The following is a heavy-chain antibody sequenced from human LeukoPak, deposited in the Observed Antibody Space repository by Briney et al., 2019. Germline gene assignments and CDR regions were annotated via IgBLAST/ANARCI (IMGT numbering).Heavy chain of an antibody. CDR2: ISGYNGNT. D-gene: IGHD3-10*01. Sequence: GASVKVSCKASGYTFTTYGFSGVRQAPGQGLEWMGWISGYNGNTNYAQKLQGRVTMTTDTSTNTAYMELRSLRSDDTAVYYCARDRRSMVRGVNTLFDYWGQGNLVTVSS. V-gene: IGHV1-18*01. CDR1: GYTFTTYG. J-gene: IGHJ4*02. CDR3: ARDRRSMVRGVNTLFDY.